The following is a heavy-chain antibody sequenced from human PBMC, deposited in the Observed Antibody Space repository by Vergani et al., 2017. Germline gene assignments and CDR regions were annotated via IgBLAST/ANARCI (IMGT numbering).Heavy chain of an antibody. D-gene: IGHD3-16*02. CDR3: ARDFGEVTIGGVIVNWYFDL. V-gene: IGHV1-46*01. J-gene: IGHJ2*01. CDR1: GYTFTSYY. CDR2: INPSGGSP. Sequence: QVQLVQSGAEVKKPGASVKVSCKASGYTFTSYYMHWVRQAPGQGLEGMGIINPSGGSPSYAQKFQGRVTMTTDTSTSTAYMELRSLRSDDTAVYYCARDFGEVTIGGVIVNWYFDLWGRGTLVTVSS.